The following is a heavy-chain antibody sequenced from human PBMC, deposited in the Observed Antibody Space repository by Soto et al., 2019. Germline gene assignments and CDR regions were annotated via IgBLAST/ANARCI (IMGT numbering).Heavy chain of an antibody. D-gene: IGHD3-22*01. CDR2: INHSGRV. Sequence: SETLSLTCAVYGGSFRGHSWAWIRQSPGKGLEWIGDINHSGRVNYSPSLKSRVTISLDTSKNQFPLTLSAVTAADTAMYYCSTRAYDTNGYYRFDPWGQGTLVTVSS. CDR3: STRAYDTNGYYRFDP. J-gene: IGHJ5*01. CDR1: GGSFRGHS. V-gene: IGHV4-34*01.